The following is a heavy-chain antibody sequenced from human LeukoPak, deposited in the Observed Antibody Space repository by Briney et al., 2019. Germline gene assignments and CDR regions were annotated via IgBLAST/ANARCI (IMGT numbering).Heavy chain of an antibody. CDR3: ARGTLGAIKGGAFDI. V-gene: IGHV3-53*01. Sequence: GGSLRLSCAVSGFTVSSNYMSWVRQPPGKGLEWVSGIYTGGSTYSADSVKGRFTIFRDNSKNTLYLQMNSLRAEDTAVYYCARGTLGAIKGGAFDIWGQGTMVTVSS. J-gene: IGHJ3*02. CDR2: IYTGGST. CDR1: GFTVSSNY. D-gene: IGHD1-26*01.